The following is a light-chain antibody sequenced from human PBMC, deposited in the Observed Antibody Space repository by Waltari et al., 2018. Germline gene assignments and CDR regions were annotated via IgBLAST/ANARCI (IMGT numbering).Light chain of an antibody. Sequence: EIVLTQSPGTLSLSPGERATLSCRASQSVSRSLAWYQQKPGQAPRLLIYGASSRATGVPDRFSGSGSGTDFTLKISRVEAEDVGVYYCMQSLQALWTFGQGTKVEIK. CDR3: MQSLQALWT. CDR2: GAS. CDR1: QSVSRS. J-gene: IGKJ1*01. V-gene: IGKV3-20*01.